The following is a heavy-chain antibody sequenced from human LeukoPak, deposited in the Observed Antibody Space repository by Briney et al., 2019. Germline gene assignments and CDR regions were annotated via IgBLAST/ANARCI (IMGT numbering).Heavy chain of an antibody. CDR2: IGGSGDNA. V-gene: IGHV3-23*01. Sequence: RSGGSLRLSCAASGFTLSGYSMTWVRQDPGKGLEWVSGIGGSGDNAYYADSVKGRFTISRDNSKNTLYLQMNTLRVDDTALYYCTKVRTGYYYYLDSWGQGTLVTVSS. J-gene: IGHJ4*02. D-gene: IGHD3-9*01. CDR1: GFTLSGYS. CDR3: TKVRTGYYYYLDS.